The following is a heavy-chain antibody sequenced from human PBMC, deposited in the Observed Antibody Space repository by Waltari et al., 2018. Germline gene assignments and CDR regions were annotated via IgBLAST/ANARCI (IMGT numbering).Heavy chain of an antibody. D-gene: IGHD1-26*01. J-gene: IGHJ3*02. CDR2: VSANGSGT. CDR1: GFTFSSYA. Sequence: EVQLLESGGGLVQPGGSLRLSCAASGFTFSSYAMTWVRQAPGKGLGWVSTVSANGSGTYDADSVKGRFSISRDNSKNTLYLQMNSLRAEDTAIYYCTKVLGPTRYDAFDIWGQGTRVTVSS. V-gene: IGHV3-23*01. CDR3: TKVLGPTRYDAFDI.